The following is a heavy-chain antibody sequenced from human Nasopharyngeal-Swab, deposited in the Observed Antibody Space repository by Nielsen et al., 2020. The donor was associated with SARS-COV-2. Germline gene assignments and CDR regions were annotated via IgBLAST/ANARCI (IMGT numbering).Heavy chain of an antibody. V-gene: IGHV3-49*04. D-gene: IGHD1-26*01. CDR3: TRGEGSYYDWFDP. CDR2: IRSKAYGGTT. CDR1: GFTVSSNY. J-gene: IGHJ5*02. Sequence: GESLKISCAASGFTVSSNYMSWVRQAPGKGLEWVGFIRSKAYGGTTEYAASVKGRFTISRDDSKSIAYLQMNSLKTEDTAVYYCTRGEGSYYDWFDPWGQGTLVTVSS.